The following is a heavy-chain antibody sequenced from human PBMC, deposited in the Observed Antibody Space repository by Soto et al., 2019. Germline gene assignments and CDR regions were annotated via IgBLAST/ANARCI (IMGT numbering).Heavy chain of an antibody. J-gene: IGHJ4*02. V-gene: IGHV5-51*01. Sequence: EVQLVQSGAEVKKPGESLKISCKGSGYSFSSYWIGWVRQMPGKGLEWMGIIYPGDSDTTYSPPFQGQVTISVDESITTAYLQWSSLKASDTAMYYCARHIRDGTGRKLDYWGQGTLVTVSP. CDR3: ARHIRDGTGRKLDY. CDR1: GYSFSSYW. CDR2: IYPGDSDT.